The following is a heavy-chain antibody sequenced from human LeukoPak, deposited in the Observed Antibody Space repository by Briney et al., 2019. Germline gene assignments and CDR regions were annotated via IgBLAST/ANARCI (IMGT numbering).Heavy chain of an antibody. CDR1: GGSISSYY. V-gene: IGHV4-59*01. Sequence: SETLSLTCTVSGGSISSYYWSWIRQPPGKGLEWIGYIYYSGSTNYNPSLKSRVTISVDTSKNQFPLKLSSVTAADTAVYYCARAPTYYYDSSGYYRPFWAFDIWGQGTMVTVSS. CDR3: ARAPTYYYDSSGYYRPFWAFDI. D-gene: IGHD3-22*01. CDR2: IYYSGST. J-gene: IGHJ3*02.